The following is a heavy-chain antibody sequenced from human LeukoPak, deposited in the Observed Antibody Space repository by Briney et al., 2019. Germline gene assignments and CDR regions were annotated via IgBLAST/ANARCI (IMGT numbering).Heavy chain of an antibody. V-gene: IGHV1-69*13. J-gene: IGHJ6*02. CDR2: IIPIFGTA. CDR1: GGTFSSYA. CDR3: ARPVHEIVVVPSDRWDGAGRGYYYYGMDV. Sequence: ASVKVSCKASGGTFSSYAISWVRQAPGQGLEWMGRIIPIFGTANYAQKFQGRVTITADESTSTAYMELSSLRSEDTAVYYCARPVHEIVVVPSDRWDGAGRGYYYYGMDVWGQGTTVTVSS. D-gene: IGHD2-2*01.